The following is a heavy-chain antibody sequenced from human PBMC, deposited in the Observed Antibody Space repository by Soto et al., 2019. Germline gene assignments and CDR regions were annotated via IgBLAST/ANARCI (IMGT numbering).Heavy chain of an antibody. CDR2: IDPSDSYT. V-gene: IGHV5-10-1*01. D-gene: IGHD2-2*01. CDR3: ARGRMVDCSSTSCYYYYGMDV. J-gene: IGHJ6*02. CDR1: GYSFTSYW. Sequence: LGESLKISCKGSGYSFTSYWISWVRQMPGKGLEWMGRIDPSDSYTNYSPSFQGHVTISADKSISTAYLQWSSLKASDTAMYYCARGRMVDCSSTSCYYYYGMDVWGQGTTVTVSS.